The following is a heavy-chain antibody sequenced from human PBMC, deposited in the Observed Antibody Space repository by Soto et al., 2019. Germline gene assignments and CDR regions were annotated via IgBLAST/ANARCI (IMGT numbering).Heavy chain of an antibody. D-gene: IGHD2-15*01. J-gene: IGHJ6*03. Sequence: GASVKVSCKVSGYTLTELSIHWVRQAPGKRLEWMGGFDPEGGKTSYAQTLKGRVTMTEDNSKNTPYLEMSSLRSEDTAVYYCALGAATFRAYYMDVWGKGTTVTVSS. CDR3: ALGAATFRAYYMDV. CDR1: GYTLTELS. CDR2: FDPEGGKT. V-gene: IGHV1-24*01.